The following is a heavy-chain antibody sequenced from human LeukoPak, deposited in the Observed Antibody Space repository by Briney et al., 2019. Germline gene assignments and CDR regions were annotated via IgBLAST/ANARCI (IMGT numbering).Heavy chain of an antibody. V-gene: IGHV5-51*01. D-gene: IGHD3-22*01. Sequence: GESLKISCKGSGYTFTNYWIGWVRQMPGKGLEWMGIMYPGDSDTRYSPSFQGQVTISADKSISTAYLQWSSLKASDTAVYYCARVGDYYDNVSLWGRGTLVTVSS. CDR1: GYTFTNYW. J-gene: IGHJ2*01. CDR3: ARVGDYYDNVSL. CDR2: MYPGDSDT.